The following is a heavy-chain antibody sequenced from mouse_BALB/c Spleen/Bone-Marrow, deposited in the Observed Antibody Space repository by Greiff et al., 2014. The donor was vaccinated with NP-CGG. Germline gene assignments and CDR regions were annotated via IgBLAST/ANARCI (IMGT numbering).Heavy chain of an antibody. J-gene: IGHJ3*01. D-gene: IGHD4-1*01. CDR3: ARAPNWDGGAWFAY. V-gene: IGHV2-6-7*01. CDR2: IGDDGSI. CDR1: GSSFTGYG. Sequence: QVQLQQSGPGLVAPSQSLSITCTVSGSSFTGYGVNWVRQPPGKGLEWLGIIGDDGSIDYNSALKSRLSISKDNSKSQVFLKMNSLQTADTARYYCARAPNWDGGAWFAYWGQGTLVTVSA.